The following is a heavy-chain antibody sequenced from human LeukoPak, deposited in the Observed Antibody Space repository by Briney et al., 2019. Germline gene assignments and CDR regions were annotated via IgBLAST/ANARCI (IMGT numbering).Heavy chain of an antibody. CDR2: ISAYNGNT. J-gene: IGHJ4*02. CDR3: AGPVGY. V-gene: IGHV1-18*01. CDR1: GYTFTSYG. Sequence: GASVKVSCKASGYTFTSYGISWVRQAPGQGLEWMGWISAYNGNTNYAQKFQGRVTMTRNTSISTAYMELSSLRSEDTAVYYCAGPVGYWGQGTLVTVSS. D-gene: IGHD1-26*01.